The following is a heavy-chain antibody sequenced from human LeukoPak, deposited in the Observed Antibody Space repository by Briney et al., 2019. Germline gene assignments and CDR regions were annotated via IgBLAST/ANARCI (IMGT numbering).Heavy chain of an antibody. J-gene: IGHJ6*01. CDR3: ARDRVSGWFEETLTADGLDV. Sequence: PSETLPLTCTVSGGSISSYYWSWIRQPAGKGLEWIGRIYTSGSTNYNPSLESRVTMSLDTSKNQISLELSSVTAADTAVYYCARDRVSGWFEETLTADGLDVWGQGTTVTVSS. CDR1: GGSISSYY. V-gene: IGHV4-4*07. D-gene: IGHD3-10*01. CDR2: IYTSGST.